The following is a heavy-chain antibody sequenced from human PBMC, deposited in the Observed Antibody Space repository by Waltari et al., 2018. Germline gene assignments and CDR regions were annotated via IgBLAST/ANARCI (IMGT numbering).Heavy chain of an antibody. J-gene: IGHJ4*02. CDR2: VHRSGRT. Sequence: QLQLQQSGPGLVKPSESLSLTCAVSGDSMSSNSWWSWVRQSPGKGLEWIGQVHRSGRTNYNPSLASRVTVSMDTSNNQFSLKVPSATAADTAMYYCARDRGRGLYLDSWGQGTLVTVSP. V-gene: IGHV4-4*02. CDR1: GDSMSSNSW. CDR3: ARDRGRGLYLDS. D-gene: IGHD2-15*01.